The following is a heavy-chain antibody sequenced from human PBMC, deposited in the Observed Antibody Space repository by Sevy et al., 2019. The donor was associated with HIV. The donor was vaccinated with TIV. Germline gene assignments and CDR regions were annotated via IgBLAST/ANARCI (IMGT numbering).Heavy chain of an antibody. V-gene: IGHV3-7*03. Sequence: GGSLRLSCAVSGFTFRSYWMSWVSQAPGKGLEWVAHIKVDGSEKYHVDSVKVRFTISRDNAKNSLFLQMNSLRVEDTAVYYCARDCSSTSCLWGLDVWGQGTAVTVSS. CDR3: ARDCSSTSCLWGLDV. D-gene: IGHD2-2*01. J-gene: IGHJ6*02. CDR1: GFTFRSYW. CDR2: IKVDGSEK.